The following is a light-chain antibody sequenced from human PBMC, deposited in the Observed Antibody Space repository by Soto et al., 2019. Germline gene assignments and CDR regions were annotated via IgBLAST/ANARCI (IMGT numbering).Light chain of an antibody. V-gene: IGKV3-15*01. CDR1: QSVSSN. Sequence: GERATLSCRASQSVSSNLAWYQQKPGQAPRLLIYGASTRATGIPARFSGSGSGTEFTLTISSLQSEDFAVYYCQQYNNWPLTFGGGTKVDIK. CDR3: QQYNNWPLT. CDR2: GAS. J-gene: IGKJ4*01.